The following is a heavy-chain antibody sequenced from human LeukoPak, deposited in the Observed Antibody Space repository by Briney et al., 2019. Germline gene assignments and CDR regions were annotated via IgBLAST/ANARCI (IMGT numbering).Heavy chain of an antibody. J-gene: IGHJ4*02. V-gene: IGHV3-11*03. CDR2: ISGDSRYI. CDR1: EFSISDYY. CDR3: ATGSQIREADY. Sequence: GGSLRLSCAASEFSISDYYMGWIRQGPGKGLEWLSYISGDSRYIAYADSVKGRFTVSRDNAKHSLSLQMNSLRPEDTAVYYCATGSQIREADYWGQGTLVTVSS. D-gene: IGHD3-10*01.